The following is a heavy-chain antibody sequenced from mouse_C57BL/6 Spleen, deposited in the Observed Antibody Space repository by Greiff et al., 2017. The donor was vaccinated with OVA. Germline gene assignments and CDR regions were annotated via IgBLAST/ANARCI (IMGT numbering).Heavy chain of an antibody. CDR2: ISDGGSYT. Sequence: EVKLVESGGGLVKPGGSLKLSCAASGFTFSSYAMSWVRQTPEKRLEWVATISDGGSYTYYPDNVKGRFTISRDNAKNNLYLQMSHLKSEDTAMYYCARGAVALRGYFDVWGRGTTVTVSS. D-gene: IGHD1-1*01. CDR3: ARGAVALRGYFDV. J-gene: IGHJ1*03. V-gene: IGHV5-4*03. CDR1: GFTFSSYA.